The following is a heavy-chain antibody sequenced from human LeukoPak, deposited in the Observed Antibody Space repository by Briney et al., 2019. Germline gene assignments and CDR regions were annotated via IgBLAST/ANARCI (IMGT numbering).Heavy chain of an antibody. D-gene: IGHD1-26*01. Sequence: GGSLRLSCAASGFTVSSNYMSWVRQAPGKGLEWVSVIYSGGSTYYADSVKGRFTISRDNSKSTLYLQMNSLRAEDTAVFYCTKDGGSSGAFDYWGQGTLVTVSS. V-gene: IGHV3-66*01. CDR3: TKDGGSSGAFDY. CDR1: GFTVSSNY. J-gene: IGHJ4*02. CDR2: IYSGGST.